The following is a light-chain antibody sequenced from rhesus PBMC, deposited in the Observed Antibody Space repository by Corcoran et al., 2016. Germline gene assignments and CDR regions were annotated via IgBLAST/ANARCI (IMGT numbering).Light chain of an antibody. Sequence: QTALTQPPSVSGSPGQSVTISCTGTSSDIGNYNYVSWYQQHPGKAPKLMIYDVTKRPSGVSDRFSGSKSGNTASLTISGLQSEDEADYHCSSYAGSNTHIFGAATRLTVL. CDR1: SSDIGNYNY. CDR3: SSYAGSNTHI. J-gene: IGLJ1*01. CDR2: DVT. V-gene: IGLV2-23*01.